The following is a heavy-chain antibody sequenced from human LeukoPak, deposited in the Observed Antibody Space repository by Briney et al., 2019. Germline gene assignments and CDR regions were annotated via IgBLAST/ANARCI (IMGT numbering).Heavy chain of an antibody. Sequence: GGSLRLSCAASGFTVSSNYMSWVRQAPGKGLEWVSVIYSGGSTYYADSVKGRFTISRDNSKNTLYLQMSSLRAEDTAVYYCARGRGRAVAAKGDAFDIWGQGTMVTVSS. D-gene: IGHD6-19*01. CDR2: IYSGGST. V-gene: IGHV3-53*01. CDR1: GFTVSSNY. CDR3: ARGRGRAVAAKGDAFDI. J-gene: IGHJ3*02.